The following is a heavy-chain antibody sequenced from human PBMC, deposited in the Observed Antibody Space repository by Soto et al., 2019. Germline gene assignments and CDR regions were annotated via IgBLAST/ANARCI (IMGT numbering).Heavy chain of an antibody. D-gene: IGHD1-26*01. V-gene: IGHV4-4*07. Sequence: QVQLQESGPGLVKPSETLSLTCNVSGGSIRSYYWSWVRQPAGKLLEWIGRIYTSGSTNYNPSLKSRVSMSVDTSKNQCSLEVTSVTAANTAVYYCAREGASGFGMDVWGLGTTVTVSS. CDR1: GGSIRSYY. J-gene: IGHJ6*02. CDR3: AREGASGFGMDV. CDR2: IYTSGST.